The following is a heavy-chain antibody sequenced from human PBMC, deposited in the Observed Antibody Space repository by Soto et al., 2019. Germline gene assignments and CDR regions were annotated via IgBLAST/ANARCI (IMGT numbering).Heavy chain of an antibody. CDR1: GGSISSGGYS. V-gene: IGHV4-30-2*01. CDR3: ARSLLGDRYDSDGLDS. Sequence: SETLSLTCAVSGGSISSGGYSWSWIRQPPGKGLEWIGYIYHSGSTYYNPSLKSRVTISVDRSKNQFSLKLSSVTAADTAVYYCARSLLGDRYDSDGLDSWGQGTLVTVSS. J-gene: IGHJ4*02. D-gene: IGHD3-22*01. CDR2: IYHSGST.